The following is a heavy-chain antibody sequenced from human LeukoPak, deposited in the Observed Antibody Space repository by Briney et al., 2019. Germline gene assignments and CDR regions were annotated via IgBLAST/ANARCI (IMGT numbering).Heavy chain of an antibody. CDR3: ARTKYSSSWNWFDS. D-gene: IGHD6-6*01. Sequence: SETLSLTCTVSGGSISSYYWSWIRQPPGKGLEWIGYVYNIGSTNYNPSLRSRVTISVDRSKNQFSLTLNSVTTADAAVYYCARTKYSSSWNWFDSWGQGTLVTVSS. CDR1: GGSISSYY. J-gene: IGHJ5*01. V-gene: IGHV4-59*01. CDR2: VYNIGST.